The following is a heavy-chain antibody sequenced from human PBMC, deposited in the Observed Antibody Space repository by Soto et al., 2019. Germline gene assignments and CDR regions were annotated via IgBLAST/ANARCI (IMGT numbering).Heavy chain of an antibody. D-gene: IGHD3-9*01. Sequence: SETLSLTCTVSGGSISSGDYYWSWIRQPPGKGLEWIGYIYYSGSTYYNPSLKSRVTISVDTSKNQFSLKLSSVTTADTAVYYCARYDILSWFDPWGQGTLVTVSS. CDR3: ARYDILSWFDP. CDR2: IYYSGST. CDR1: GGSISSGDYY. V-gene: IGHV4-30-4*01. J-gene: IGHJ5*02.